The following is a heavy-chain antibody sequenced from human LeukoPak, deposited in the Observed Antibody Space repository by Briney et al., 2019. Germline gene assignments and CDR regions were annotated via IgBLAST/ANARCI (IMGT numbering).Heavy chain of an antibody. CDR2: IKEDESER. J-gene: IGHJ6*02. CDR3: ATYKNWVAGDV. CDR1: GFTFSDSW. D-gene: IGHD7-27*01. V-gene: IGHV3-7*01. Sequence: PGGSLRLSCAASGFTFSDSWMSWVRQAPGKGPEWVANIKEDESERHYVDSVKGRFTVSRDNAKSSLFLQMNSLRVEDTAVYYCATYKNWVAGDVWGQGTTVSVSS.